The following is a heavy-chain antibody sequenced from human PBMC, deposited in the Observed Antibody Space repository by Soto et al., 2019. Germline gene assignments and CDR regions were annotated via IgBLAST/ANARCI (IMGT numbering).Heavy chain of an antibody. V-gene: IGHV1-69*06. J-gene: IGHJ4*01. D-gene: IGHD3-10*01. CDR2: IIPLFGTL. CDR1: GGTFSNHL. Sequence: ASVKVSCKASGGTFSNHLISCVRQAPGQGLEWMGTIIPLFGTLNYAQKLQGRVTLSADRSTSTAYMELSSLRSDDTAVYYCASGSLYGSGSYPVDYWGQGTLVTVSS. CDR3: ASGSLYGSGSYPVDY.